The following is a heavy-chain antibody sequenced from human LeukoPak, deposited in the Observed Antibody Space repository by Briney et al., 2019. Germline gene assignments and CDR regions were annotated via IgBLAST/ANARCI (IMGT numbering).Heavy chain of an antibody. CDR3: AKDPSIVVVPAAIGANNWFDP. D-gene: IGHD2-2*01. V-gene: IGHV3-9*01. J-gene: IGHJ5*02. CDR1: GFTFDDYA. CDR2: ISWNSGSI. Sequence: GRSLRLSCAASGFTFDDYAMHWVRQAPGKGLEWVSGISWNSGSIGYADSVKGRFTISRDNSKNTLYLQMNSLRAEDTAVYYCAKDPSIVVVPAAIGANNWFDPWGQGTLVTVSS.